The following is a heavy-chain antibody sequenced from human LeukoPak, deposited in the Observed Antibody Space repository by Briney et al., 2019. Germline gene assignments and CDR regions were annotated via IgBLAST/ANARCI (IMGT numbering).Heavy chain of an antibody. CDR1: GFTFSSYA. V-gene: IGHV3-30-3*01. D-gene: IGHD6-13*01. Sequence: SGRSLRLSCAASGFTFSSYAMHWVRQAPGKGLEWVAVISYDGSNKYYADSVKGRFTISRDNSKNTLYLQMNSLRAEDTAVYYCAREYLSSYSSSWGDYWGQGTLVTVSS. CDR3: AREYLSSYSSSWGDY. J-gene: IGHJ4*02. CDR2: ISYDGSNK.